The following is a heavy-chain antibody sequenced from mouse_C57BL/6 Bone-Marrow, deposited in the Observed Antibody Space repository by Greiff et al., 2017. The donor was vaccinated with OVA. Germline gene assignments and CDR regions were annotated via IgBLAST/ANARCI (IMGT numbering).Heavy chain of an antibody. Sequence: EVKVVESGGGLVKPGGSLKLSCAASGFTFSSYAMSWVRQTPEKRLEWVATISDGGSYTYYPDNVKGRFTISRDNAKNNLYLQMSHLKSEDTAMYYCAREGIYYDYSYAMDYWGQGTSVTVSS. CDR2: ISDGGSYT. CDR1: GFTFSSYA. D-gene: IGHD2-4*01. J-gene: IGHJ4*01. V-gene: IGHV5-4*01. CDR3: AREGIYYDYSYAMDY.